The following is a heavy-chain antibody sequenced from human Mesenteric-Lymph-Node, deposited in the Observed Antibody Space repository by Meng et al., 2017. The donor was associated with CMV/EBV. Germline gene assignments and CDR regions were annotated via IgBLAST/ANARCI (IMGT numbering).Heavy chain of an antibody. CDR1: FPASRGG. D-gene: IGHD3-22*01. Sequence: FPASRGGLGWVRQAPGKGLEWVSVIYSDGLTYYAASVKGRFTISRDTSKKTLNLQMNSLRAEDTAVYYCARASLYDSSGYYLYYFDSWGQGTLVTVSS. J-gene: IGHJ4*02. CDR3: ARASLYDSSGYYLYYFDS. CDR2: IYSDGLT. V-gene: IGHV3-53*01.